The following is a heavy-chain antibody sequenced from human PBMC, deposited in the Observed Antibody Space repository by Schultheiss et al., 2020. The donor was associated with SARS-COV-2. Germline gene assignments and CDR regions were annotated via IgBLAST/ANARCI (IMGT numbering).Heavy chain of an antibody. CDR2: INHSGST. CDR3: AGGGGGSWCFCDS. CDR1: GESFTGYY. Sequence: GSLRLSCSVFGESFTGYYWGWVRQPPGKGLEWIGEINHSGSTNYNRSPKQRVIITVDKSTIQFSLKLCSGLAADTAVYYCAGGGGGSWCFCDSWGQGTLVTVSS. J-gene: IGHJ4*02. D-gene: IGHD6-13*01. V-gene: IGHV4-34*01.